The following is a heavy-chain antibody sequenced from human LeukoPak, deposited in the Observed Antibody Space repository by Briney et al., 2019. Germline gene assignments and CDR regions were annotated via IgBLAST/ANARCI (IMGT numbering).Heavy chain of an antibody. J-gene: IGHJ4*02. V-gene: IGHV3-21*04. CDR1: GFTFSSYS. CDR3: AKVKVDYDFWSGYD. D-gene: IGHD3-3*01. Sequence: GGSLRLSCAASGFTFSSYSMNWVRQAPGKGLEWVSSISSSSSYIYYADSVKGRFTISRDNSKNTLYLQMNSLRAEDTAVYYCAKVKVDYDFWSGYDWGQGTLVTVSS. CDR2: ISSSSSYI.